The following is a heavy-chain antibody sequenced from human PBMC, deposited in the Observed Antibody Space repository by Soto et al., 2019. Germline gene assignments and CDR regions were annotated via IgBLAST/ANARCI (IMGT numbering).Heavy chain of an antibody. CDR2: MNPNSGNT. CDR1: GGTFSSYA. V-gene: IGHV1-8*02. Sequence: ASVKVSCTTSGGTFSSYAISWVRQAPGQGLEWMGWMNPNSGNTGYAQKFQGRVTMTRNTSISTAYMELSSLRSEDTAVYYCARTLYGDNVDYWGQGTLVTVSS. D-gene: IGHD4-17*01. CDR3: ARTLYGDNVDY. J-gene: IGHJ4*02.